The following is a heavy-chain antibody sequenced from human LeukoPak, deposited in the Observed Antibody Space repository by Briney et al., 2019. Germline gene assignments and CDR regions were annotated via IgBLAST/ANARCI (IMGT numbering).Heavy chain of an antibody. D-gene: IGHD1-26*01. J-gene: IGHJ5*02. CDR2: VSSSSSTI. CDR1: GFTFSSYS. Sequence: PGGSLRHSCAASGFTFSSYSMNWVRQAPGKGLEWVSYVSSSSSTIYYADSVKGRFTISRDNAKNSLYLQMNSLRAEDTAVYYCARGLVGATGWFDPWGQGTLVTVSS. CDR3: ARGLVGATGWFDP. V-gene: IGHV3-48*01.